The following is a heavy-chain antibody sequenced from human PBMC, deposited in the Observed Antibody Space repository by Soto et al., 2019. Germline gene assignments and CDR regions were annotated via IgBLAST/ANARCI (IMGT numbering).Heavy chain of an antibody. D-gene: IGHD3-22*01. CDR1: GYTFTSYY. CDR2: INPSGGST. Sequence: ASVEVSCKASGYTFTSYYMHWARQAPGQGLEWMGIINPSGGSTSYAQKFQGRVTMTTDRSTSTAYMELRSLRSDDTAVYYCAGAFFYQGSDSRGYSFDAFDFWGPGTLVNVSS. CDR3: AGAFFYQGSDSRGYSFDAFDF. J-gene: IGHJ3*01. V-gene: IGHV1-46*01.